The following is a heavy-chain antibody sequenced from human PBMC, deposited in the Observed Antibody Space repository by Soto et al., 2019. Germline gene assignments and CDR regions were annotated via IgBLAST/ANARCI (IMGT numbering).Heavy chain of an antibody. Sequence: SETLSLTCTVSGGSISSYYWSWIRQPAGKGLEWIGRIYTSGSTNYNPSLKSRVTMSVDTSKNQFSLKLSSVTAADPAVYYCARACSSNSCYDVFDYWGQGPLVTVPQ. V-gene: IGHV4-4*07. D-gene: IGHD2-2*01. CDR3: ARACSSNSCYDVFDY. CDR1: GGSISSYY. J-gene: IGHJ4*02. CDR2: IYTSGST.